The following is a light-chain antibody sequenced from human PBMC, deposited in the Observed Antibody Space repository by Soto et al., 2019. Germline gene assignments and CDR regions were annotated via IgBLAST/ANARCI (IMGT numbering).Light chain of an antibody. CDR2: EVS. J-gene: IGLJ3*02. Sequence: QSALTQPASVSGSPGQSITISCTGTSSDVGGYNYVSWFQQHPGKAPKLKIYEVSNRPSGVSNRFSGSKSGYTASLTISELQAEAEADYYCTSFTSSNTWVFGGGTQLTVL. V-gene: IGLV2-14*03. CDR1: SSDVGGYNY. CDR3: TSFTSSNTWV.